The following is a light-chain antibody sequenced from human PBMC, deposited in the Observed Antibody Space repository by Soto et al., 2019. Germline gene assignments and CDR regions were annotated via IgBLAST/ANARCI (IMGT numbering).Light chain of an antibody. Sequence: DIQMTQTPSSVSATGGDRVTITCRASQNIDNWLAWYQQKPGKAPHLLIYSASTLQSEVPSRFSGSGSGTEFTLTINSLQPEDFGTYYCQQCHSFPITFGQGTRLEI. CDR2: SAS. V-gene: IGKV1-12*01. CDR3: QQCHSFPIT. CDR1: QNIDNW. J-gene: IGKJ5*01.